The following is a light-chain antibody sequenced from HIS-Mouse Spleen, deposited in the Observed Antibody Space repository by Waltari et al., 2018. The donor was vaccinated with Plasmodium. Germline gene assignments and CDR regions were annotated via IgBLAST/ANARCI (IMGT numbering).Light chain of an antibody. Sequence: QSSLTLPPPFLCPPGQSTPTPSTGTSVYVGSYTLSPWYPQPPGKAPKLMIYEGSKRPSGVTNRFSGSKSGNTASLTSSGLQAEDEADYYCCSYAGSSLLYVFGTGTKVTVL. V-gene: IGLV2-23*01. CDR2: EGS. J-gene: IGLJ1*01. CDR1: SVYVGSYTL. CDR3: CSYAGSSLLYV.